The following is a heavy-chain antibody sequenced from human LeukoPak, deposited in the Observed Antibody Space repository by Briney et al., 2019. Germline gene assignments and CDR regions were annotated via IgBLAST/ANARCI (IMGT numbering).Heavy chain of an antibody. J-gene: IGHJ3*02. D-gene: IGHD3-22*01. Sequence: PGGSLRLSCAASGFTFSNYWMTWVRQAPGKGLEGVANIKQGGSEKYYVDSVKGRFTISRDNAKTSLYLKMNSLRAEDTAVYYCARESDSSGFGAFDIWGQGTMVTVSS. CDR2: IKQGGSEK. CDR3: ARESDSSGFGAFDI. V-gene: IGHV3-7*04. CDR1: GFTFSNYW.